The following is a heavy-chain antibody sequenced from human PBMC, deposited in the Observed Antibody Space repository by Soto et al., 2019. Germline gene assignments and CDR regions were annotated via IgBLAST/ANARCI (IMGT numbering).Heavy chain of an antibody. CDR2: IDTSGTKI. J-gene: IGHJ4*02. V-gene: IGHV3-11*01. CDR1: YY. Sequence: YYMRWIIKAKRKGLEWISYIDTSGTKIYYADSVKGRFTITRDNAKNSLYLEMNSLRDEDTAVYYCASHYDMWSGYLSPVDYWGQGTLVTVSS. CDR3: ASHYDMWSGYLSPVDY. D-gene: IGHD3-3*01.